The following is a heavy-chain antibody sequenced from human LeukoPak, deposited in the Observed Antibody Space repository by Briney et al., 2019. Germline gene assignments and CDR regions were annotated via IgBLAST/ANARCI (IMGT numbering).Heavy chain of an antibody. CDR1: GFTFSSYG. J-gene: IGHJ6*02. Sequence: GGSLRLSCAASGFTFSSYGMHWVRQAPGKGQEWVAVISYDGSNKYYADSVKGRFTISRDNSKYTLYLQMNSLRAEDTAVYYCAKDLINYYYGMDVWGQGTTVTVSS. V-gene: IGHV3-30*18. CDR2: ISYDGSNK. CDR3: AKDLINYYYGMDV.